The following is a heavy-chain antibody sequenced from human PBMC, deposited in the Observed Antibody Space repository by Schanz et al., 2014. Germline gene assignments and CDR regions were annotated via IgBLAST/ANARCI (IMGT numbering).Heavy chain of an antibody. V-gene: IGHV3-23*04. D-gene: IGHD3-10*01. CDR1: GFTFGDYA. CDR3: AKGRFGELSAFDI. J-gene: IGHJ3*02. Sequence: EVQLVESGGGLVQPGGSLRLSCAASGFTFGDYALTFVRQAPGKGLEWVSAINTGVNTYYADSVRGRFTMSRDNSKNTLYLQMNSLRAEDTAVYYCAKGRFGELSAFDIWGQGTMVTVSS. CDR2: INTGVNT.